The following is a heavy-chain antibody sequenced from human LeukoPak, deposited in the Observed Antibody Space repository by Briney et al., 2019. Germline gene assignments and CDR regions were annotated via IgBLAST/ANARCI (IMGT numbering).Heavy chain of an antibody. Sequence: GGSLRLSCAASGFTFSSYAMSWVRQAPGKGLEWASAISGSGGSTYYADSVKGRFTISRDNSKNTLYLQMNSLRAEDTAVYYCAKDLPLWFGESYFDYWGQGTLVTVSS. V-gene: IGHV3-23*01. J-gene: IGHJ4*02. CDR3: AKDLPLWFGESYFDY. CDR1: GFTFSSYA. D-gene: IGHD3-10*01. CDR2: ISGSGGST.